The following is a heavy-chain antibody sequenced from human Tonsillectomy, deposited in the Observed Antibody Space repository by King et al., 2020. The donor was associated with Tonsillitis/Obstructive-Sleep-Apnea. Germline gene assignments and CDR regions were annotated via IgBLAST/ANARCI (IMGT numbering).Heavy chain of an antibody. J-gene: IGHJ6*02. CDR2: IWYDGSNK. CDR1: GFTLSSYG. Sequence: QLVQSGGGVVQPGRSLRLSCAASGFTLSSYGMYWVRQAPGKGLEWVAVIWYDGSNKYYADSVKSRFTISRDNSKNTLYLQMNTLRAEDTAVYYCARDLLSMDVWGQGTTVTVSS. V-gene: IGHV3-33*01. CDR3: ARDLLSMDV.